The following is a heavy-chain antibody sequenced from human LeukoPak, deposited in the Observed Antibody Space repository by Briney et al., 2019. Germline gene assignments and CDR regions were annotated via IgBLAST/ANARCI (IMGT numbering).Heavy chain of an antibody. D-gene: IGHD3-10*01. J-gene: IGHJ6*02. CDR3: ARDGLLWLGDDHYYGMDV. CDR2: IYHSGST. CDR1: GYSISSGYY. V-gene: IGHV4-38-2*02. Sequence: PSETLSLTCTVSGYSISSGYYWGWIRPPPGKGLEWIGSIYHSGSTYYNPSLKSRVTISVDTSKNQFSLKLSSVTAADTAVYYCARDGLLWLGDDHYYGMDVWGQGTAVTVSS.